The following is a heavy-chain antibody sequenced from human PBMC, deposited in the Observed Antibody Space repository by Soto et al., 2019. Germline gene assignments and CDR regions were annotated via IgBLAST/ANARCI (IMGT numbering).Heavy chain of an antibody. Sequence: RASVKVSCKASGYTFTSYAMHWVRQAPGQRLEWMGWINAGNGNTKYSQKFQGRVTITRDTSASTAYMELSSLRSEDTAVYYCARGFRDIVLIRWFDPWGQGTLVTVSS. D-gene: IGHD2-8*01. CDR1: GYTFTSYA. J-gene: IGHJ5*02. CDR3: ARGFRDIVLIRWFDP. CDR2: INAGNGNT. V-gene: IGHV1-3*01.